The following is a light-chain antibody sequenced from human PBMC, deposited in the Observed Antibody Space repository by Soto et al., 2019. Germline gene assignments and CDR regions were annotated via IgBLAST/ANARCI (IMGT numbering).Light chain of an antibody. CDR1: QGLSSD. CDR2: AAS. V-gene: IGKV1-9*01. CDR3: QQLNSYPIT. J-gene: IGKJ5*01. Sequence: DIQLTQSPSFLSASVGDRVTITFRASQGLSSDLAWYQQKPGKAPKLLIYAASTLQSGVPSRFSGSGSGTEFTLTISSLQPEDFATYYCQQLNSYPITFGQGTRLEI.